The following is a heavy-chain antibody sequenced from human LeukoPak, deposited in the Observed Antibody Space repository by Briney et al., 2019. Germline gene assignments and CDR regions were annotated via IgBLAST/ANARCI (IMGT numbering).Heavy chain of an antibody. J-gene: IGHJ3*02. CDR3: ARDLGYCSGGSCYIDSAFDI. CDR1: GFTFSSYS. D-gene: IGHD2-15*01. Sequence: GGSLRLSCAASGFTFSSYSMNWVRQAPGKGLEWVSSISSSSSYIYYADSVKGRFTISRDNAKNSLYLQMNSLRAEDTAVYYCARDLGYCSGGSCYIDSAFDIWGQGTMVTVSS. V-gene: IGHV3-21*01. CDR2: ISSSSSYI.